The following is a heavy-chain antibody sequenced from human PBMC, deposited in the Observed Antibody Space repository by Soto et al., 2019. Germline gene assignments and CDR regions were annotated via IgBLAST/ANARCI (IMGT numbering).Heavy chain of an antibody. Sequence: HPGGSLRLSCAASGFTFSSYAMHWVRQAPGKGLEWVAVISYDGSNKYYADSVKGRFTISRDNSKNTLYLHMNSLRAEDTAVYYCARGPSSLTRFDYWGQGTMVTVYS. CDR1: GFTFSSYA. CDR2: ISYDGSNK. CDR3: ARGPSSLTRFDY. V-gene: IGHV3-30-3*01. J-gene: IGHJ4*02. D-gene: IGHD2-2*01.